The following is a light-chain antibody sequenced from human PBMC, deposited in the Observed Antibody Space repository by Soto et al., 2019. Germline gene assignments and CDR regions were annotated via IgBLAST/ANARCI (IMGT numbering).Light chain of an antibody. J-gene: IGLJ2*01. CDR2: DVS. CDR3: CSYAGSYPLSV. Sequence: QSALTQPRSVSGSPGQSVTISCTGTSSDVGGYNYVSWYQQHPGKAPKLMIYDVSKRPSGVPDRFSGSKSGNTASLTISGLQAEDEVDYYCCSYAGSYPLSVFGGGTKLTVL. V-gene: IGLV2-11*01. CDR1: SSDVGGYNY.